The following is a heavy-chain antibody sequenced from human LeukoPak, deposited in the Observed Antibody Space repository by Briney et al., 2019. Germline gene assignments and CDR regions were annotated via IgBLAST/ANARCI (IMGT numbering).Heavy chain of an antibody. J-gene: IGHJ5*02. CDR3: ARDQSSGWYPHWFDP. CDR1: GFTFSSYW. V-gene: IGHV3-74*01. CDR2: INSDGSST. D-gene: IGHD6-19*01. Sequence: GGSLRLSCAASGFTFSSYWMHWVRQAPGEGLVWVSRINSDGSSTSYADSVKGRFTISRDNAKNTLYLQMNSLRAEDTAVYYCARDQSSGWYPHWFDPWGQGTLVTVSS.